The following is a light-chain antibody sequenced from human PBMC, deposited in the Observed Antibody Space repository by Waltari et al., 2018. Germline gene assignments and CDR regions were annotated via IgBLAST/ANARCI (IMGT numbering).Light chain of an antibody. CDR2: DVS. CDR3: CSYAGSCYV. Sequence: QSALTQPRSVSGSPGQSVAISCTGTRSDVGGYAYVSCFQQHPGKAPKLMIYDVSKRPSGVPDRFSGSKSGNTASLTISGLQAEDEADYYCCSYAGSCYVFGTGTKITVL. J-gene: IGLJ1*01. CDR1: RSDVGGYAY. V-gene: IGLV2-11*01.